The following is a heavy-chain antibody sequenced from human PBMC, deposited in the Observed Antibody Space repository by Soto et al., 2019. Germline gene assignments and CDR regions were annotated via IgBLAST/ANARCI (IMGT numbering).Heavy chain of an antibody. CDR1: GFTFSSYA. V-gene: IGHV3-30-3*01. CDR2: ISYDGSNK. J-gene: IGHJ6*02. CDR3: ARDRDYYYYGMDV. Sequence: GGSLRLSCAASGFTFSSYAMHWVRQAPGKGLEWVAVISYDGSNKYYADSVKGRFTIPRDNSKNTLYLQMNSLRAEDTAVYYCARDRDYYYYGMDVWGQGTTVTVSS.